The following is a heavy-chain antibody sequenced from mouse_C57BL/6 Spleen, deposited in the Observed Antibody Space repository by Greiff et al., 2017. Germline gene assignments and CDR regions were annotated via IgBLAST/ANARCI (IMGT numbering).Heavy chain of an antibody. D-gene: IGHD4-1*01. CDR2: IDPSDSET. CDR1: GYTFTSYW. V-gene: IGHV1-52*01. CDR3: ARGPAGWDNFDY. Sequence: QVQLQQPGAELVRPGSSVKLSCKASGYTFTSYWMHWVKQRPIQGLEWIGNIDPSDSETHYNQKFKDKATLTVDKSSSTAYMQLSSLTSEDSAVYYCARGPAGWDNFDYLGQGTTLPVSS. J-gene: IGHJ2*01.